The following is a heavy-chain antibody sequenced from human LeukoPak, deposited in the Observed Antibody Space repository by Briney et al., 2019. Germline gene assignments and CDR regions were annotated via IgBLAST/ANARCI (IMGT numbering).Heavy chain of an antibody. V-gene: IGHV3-33*01. D-gene: IGHD4-17*01. Sequence: PGRSLRLSCAASGFTFSSYGMHWVRQAPGKGLEWVAVIWYDGSNKYYADSVKGRFTISRDNSKNTLYLQMNSLRAEDTAAYYCARWGTPTVTLDYWGQGTLVTVSS. CDR1: GFTFSSYG. CDR2: IWYDGSNK. CDR3: ARWGTPTVTLDY. J-gene: IGHJ4*02.